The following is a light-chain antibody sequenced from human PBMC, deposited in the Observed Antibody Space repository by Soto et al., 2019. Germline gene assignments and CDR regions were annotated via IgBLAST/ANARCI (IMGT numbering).Light chain of an antibody. CDR1: QGIGDT. CDR3: QRYHNLPLP. J-gene: IGKJ4*01. Sequence: KVVTKDSATLCVSKGERVKLSWRASQGIGDTLAWYQHKPDQTPRLLIYDTSARATGVPARFSGSRSGPGFTLTVTSLQFEDFAIYSCQRYHNLPLPFAGGTKVDI. CDR2: DTS. V-gene: IGKV3-15*01.